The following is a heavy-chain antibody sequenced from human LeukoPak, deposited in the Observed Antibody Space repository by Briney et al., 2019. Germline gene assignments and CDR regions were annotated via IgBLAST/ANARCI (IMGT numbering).Heavy chain of an antibody. D-gene: IGHD3-10*01. V-gene: IGHV4-59*12. CDR3: ARTPPYYYGSGSYAYYFDY. CDR1: GGSISSYY. Sequence: SETLSLTCTVSGGSISSYYWSWIRQPPGKGLEWIGYIYYSGSTNYNPSLKSRITISLDTSKNQFSLKLSSVTAADTAVYYCARTPPYYYGSGSYAYYFDYWGQGTLVTVSS. J-gene: IGHJ4*02. CDR2: IYYSGST.